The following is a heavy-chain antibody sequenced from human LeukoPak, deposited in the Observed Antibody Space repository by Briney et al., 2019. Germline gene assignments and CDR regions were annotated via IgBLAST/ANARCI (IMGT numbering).Heavy chain of an antibody. Sequence: SETLSLTCTVSGGSISSGDYYWSWIRQLPGKGLEWIGYIYYSGSTYYNPSLKSRVTISVDTSKNQFSLKLSSVTAADTAVYYCARGARYDFWSGHPLGYWGQGTLVTVSS. D-gene: IGHD3-3*01. V-gene: IGHV4-30-4*08. CDR3: ARGARYDFWSGHPLGY. J-gene: IGHJ4*02. CDR2: IYYSGST. CDR1: GGSISSGDYY.